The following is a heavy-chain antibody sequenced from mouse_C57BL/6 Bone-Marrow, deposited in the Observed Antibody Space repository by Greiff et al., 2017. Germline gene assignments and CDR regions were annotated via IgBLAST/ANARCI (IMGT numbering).Heavy chain of an antibody. CDR2: IRLKSDNYAT. V-gene: IGHV6-3*01. Sequence: EVKLVESGGGLVQPGGSMKLSCGASGFTFSNYWMNWVRQSPEKGLEWVAQIRLKSDNYATHYAESVKGRFTISRDDSKSSVYLQMNHLRSEDTGIYYCTGGGYYDNDYWGQGTSVTVSS. CDR1: GFTFSNYW. J-gene: IGHJ4*01. CDR3: TGGGYYDNDY.